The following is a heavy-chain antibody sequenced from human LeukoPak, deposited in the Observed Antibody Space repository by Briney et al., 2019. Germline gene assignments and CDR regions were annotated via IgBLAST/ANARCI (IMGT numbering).Heavy chain of an antibody. J-gene: IGHJ6*03. CDR3: ARGYSYGYYYYYYMDV. Sequence: PSETLSLTCTVSGGSISSSSYYWSWIRQPAGKGLEWIGRIYTSGSTNYNPSLKSRVTMSVDTSKNQFSLKLSSVTAADTAVYYCARGYSYGYYYYYYMDVWGKGTTVTISS. CDR1: GGSISSSSYY. D-gene: IGHD5-18*01. V-gene: IGHV4-61*02. CDR2: IYTSGST.